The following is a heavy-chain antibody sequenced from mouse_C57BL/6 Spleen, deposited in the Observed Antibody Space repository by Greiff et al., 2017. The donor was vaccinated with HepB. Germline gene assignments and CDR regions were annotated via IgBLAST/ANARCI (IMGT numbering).Heavy chain of an antibody. CDR3: ASPGDYGSRGFAY. CDR1: GFTFSDYG. CDR2: ISSGSSTI. J-gene: IGHJ3*01. Sequence: EVMLVESGGGLVKPGGSLKLSCAASGFTFSDYGMHWVRQAPEKGLEWVAYISSGSSTIYYADTVKGRFTISRDNAKNTLFLQMTSLRSEDTAMYYCASPGDYGSRGFAYWGQGTLVTVSA. V-gene: IGHV5-17*01. D-gene: IGHD1-1*01.